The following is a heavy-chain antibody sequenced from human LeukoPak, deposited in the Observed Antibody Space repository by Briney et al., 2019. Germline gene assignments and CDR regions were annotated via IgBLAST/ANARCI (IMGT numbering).Heavy chain of an antibody. CDR1: GFTFTTYA. CDR2: ISSSGDET. D-gene: IGHD1-26*01. V-gene: IGHV3-23*01. Sequence: GGSLRLSCAASGFTFTTYAMSWVRQAPAKGLEWVSTISSSGDETYYADSVKGRFTISRDNAKNSLYLQMNSLRAEDTALYYCAKGSHYYYGMDVWGQGTTVTVSS. J-gene: IGHJ6*02. CDR3: AKGSHYYYGMDV.